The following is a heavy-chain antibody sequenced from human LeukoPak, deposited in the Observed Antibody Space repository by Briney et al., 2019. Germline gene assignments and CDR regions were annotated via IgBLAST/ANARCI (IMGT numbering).Heavy chain of an antibody. D-gene: IGHD2/OR15-2a*01. CDR3: ARADCSSSTCSLRRRWFDP. J-gene: IGHJ5*02. Sequence: GGSLRLSCAASGFTFSSYSMNCVRQAPGKGLEWVSSISSSSSYIYYADSVKGRFTISRDNAKNSLYLQMNSLRAEDTAVYYCARADCSSSTCSLRRRWFDPWGQGTLVTVSS. CDR2: ISSSSSYI. V-gene: IGHV3-21*01. CDR1: GFTFSSYS.